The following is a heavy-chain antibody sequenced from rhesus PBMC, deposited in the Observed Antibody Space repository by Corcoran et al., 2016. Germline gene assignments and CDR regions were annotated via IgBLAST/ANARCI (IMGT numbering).Heavy chain of an antibody. CDR3: ARDLYSGNYYYFDY. CDR1: GGSISNNY. V-gene: IGHV4-147*01. CDR2: IYGSIGST. J-gene: IGHJ4*01. D-gene: IGHD3-16*01. Sequence: QVQLQESGPGLVKPSETLSLTCAVSGGSISNNYWSWIRQPPGKGLEWIGYIYGSIGSTYYNPSLTSQVTISTDTSKNQFSLKLGSVTAADTALYYCARDLYSGNYYYFDYWGQGVLVTVSS.